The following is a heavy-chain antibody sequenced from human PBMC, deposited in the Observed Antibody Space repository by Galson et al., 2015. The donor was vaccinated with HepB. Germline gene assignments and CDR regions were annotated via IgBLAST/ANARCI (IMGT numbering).Heavy chain of an antibody. CDR2: ISTSGGST. J-gene: IGHJ3*02. CDR3: AKERFCSRRGHVCDDAFDI. V-gene: IGHV3-23*01. D-gene: IGHD2-2*01. Sequence: SLRLSCAASGFTFSSYAMSWVRQAPGKGLEWVSGISTSGGSTYYVDSVKGRFTISRDNSKNTLYLQMNSLRAEDTAVYYCAKERFCSRRGHVCDDAFDIWGQGTMVTVSS. CDR1: GFTFSSYA.